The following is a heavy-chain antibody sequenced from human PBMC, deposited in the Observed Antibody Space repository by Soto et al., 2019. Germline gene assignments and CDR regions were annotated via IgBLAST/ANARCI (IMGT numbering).Heavy chain of an antibody. CDR2: IYYSGST. CDR3: ARARDYDAFVDY. Sequence: SETLSLTCTVSGGSISSYYWSWIRQPPGKGLEWIGYIYYSGSTNYNPSLKSRVTISVDTSKNQFSLKLSSVTAADTAVYYCARARDYDAFVDYWGQGTLVTVSS. D-gene: IGHD3-22*01. V-gene: IGHV4-59*01. J-gene: IGHJ4*02. CDR1: GGSISSYY.